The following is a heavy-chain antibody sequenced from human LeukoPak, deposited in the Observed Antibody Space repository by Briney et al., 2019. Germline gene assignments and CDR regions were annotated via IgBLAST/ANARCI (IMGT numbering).Heavy chain of an antibody. J-gene: IGHJ4*02. CDR2: ISGSGGST. CDR1: GFTFSGFA. V-gene: IGHV3-23*01. CDR3: AKDLLYYDILTGSY. D-gene: IGHD3-9*01. Sequence: GGSLRLSCAASGFTFSGFAMSWVRRTPGKGLEWVSAISGSGGSTYYADSVKGRFTISRDNSKNTLYLQMNSLRAEDTAVYYCAKDLLYYDILTGSYWGQGTLVTVSS.